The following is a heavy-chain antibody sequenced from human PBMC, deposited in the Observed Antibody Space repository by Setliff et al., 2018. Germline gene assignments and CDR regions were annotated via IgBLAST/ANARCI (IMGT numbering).Heavy chain of an antibody. D-gene: IGHD6-13*01. J-gene: IGHJ4*02. CDR3: ARVQQLGTFDY. Sequence: SVKVSCKASGGTFSSYAISWVRQAPGQGLEWMGGTTPIFTTANYAQKFQGRVTITADESTSTAYMELSSLRSEDTAVYYCARVQQLGTFDYWGQGTLVTVSS. CDR2: TTPIFTTA. CDR1: GGTFSSYA. V-gene: IGHV1-69*13.